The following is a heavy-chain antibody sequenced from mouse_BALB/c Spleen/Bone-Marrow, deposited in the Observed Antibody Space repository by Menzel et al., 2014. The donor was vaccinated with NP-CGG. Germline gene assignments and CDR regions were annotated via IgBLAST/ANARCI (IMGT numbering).Heavy chain of an antibody. V-gene: IGHV2-9*02. CDR3: ARGSYFYSMDY. J-gene: IGHJ4*01. CDR1: GFSLASYG. CDR2: MWAGGST. Sequence: VQLVESGPGLVAPSQSLSITCTISGFSLASYGVHWVRQPPGKGLEWLGVMWAGGSTNYNSALMSKLSISKDNSESQVFLKMNSLQTHDTAMYYCARGSYFYSMDYRGQGTSVTVSS.